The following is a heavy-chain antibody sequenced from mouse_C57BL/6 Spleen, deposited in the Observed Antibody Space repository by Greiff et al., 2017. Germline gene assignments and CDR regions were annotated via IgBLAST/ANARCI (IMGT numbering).Heavy chain of an antibody. J-gene: IGHJ4*01. CDR1: GYAFSSSW. Sequence: QVQLQQSGPELVKPGASVKISCKASGYAFSSSWMNWVKQRPGQGLEWIGRIYPGDGDTNYNGKFKGKATLTADKSSSTAYMQLSSLTSEDSAVYFCARSGWLLHYYAMDYWGQGTSVTVSS. CDR3: ARSGWLLHYYAMDY. D-gene: IGHD2-3*01. CDR2: IYPGDGDT. V-gene: IGHV1-82*01.